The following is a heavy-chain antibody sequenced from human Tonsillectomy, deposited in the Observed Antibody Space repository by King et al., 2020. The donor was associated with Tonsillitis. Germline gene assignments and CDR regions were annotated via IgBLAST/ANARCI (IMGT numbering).Heavy chain of an antibody. D-gene: IGHD6-19*01. CDR2: ISGSGGTT. CDR1: GFTFSSYA. Sequence: VQLVESGGGLVQTGGSLRLSCAASGFTFSSYAMSWVRQAPGKGLEWVSGISGSGGTTDYADSVKGRFTFSRDNSKKTLYLQLNSLRAEDKAVYYCAKFEQHTIGWYLSPLDYWGQGTLVTVSP. V-gene: IGHV3-23*04. CDR3: AKFEQHTIGWYLSPLDY. J-gene: IGHJ4*02.